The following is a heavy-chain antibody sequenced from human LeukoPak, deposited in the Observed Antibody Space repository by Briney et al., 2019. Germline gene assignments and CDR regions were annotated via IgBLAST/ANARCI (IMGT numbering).Heavy chain of an antibody. CDR2: ISGSGGST. CDR3: AKDRGYCSSTSCYTPR. V-gene: IGHV3-23*01. CDR1: GFTFSSYA. D-gene: IGHD2-2*02. J-gene: IGHJ4*02. Sequence: GGSLRLSCAASGFTFSSYAVSWVRQAPGKGLEWVSAISGSGGSTYYADSVKGRFTISRDNSKNTLYLQMNSLRAEDTAVYYCAKDRGYCSSTSCYTPRWGQGTLVTVSS.